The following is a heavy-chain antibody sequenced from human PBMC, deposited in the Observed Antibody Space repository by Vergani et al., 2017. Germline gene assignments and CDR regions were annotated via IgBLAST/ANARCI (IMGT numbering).Heavy chain of an antibody. CDR2: IYYSAST. CDR3: ASSIQIPRGYTYGYFDC. CDR1: GGSISSTTYY. Sequence: QVQLHESGPELVKPSETLSLTCTVSGGSISSTTYYWGWFRQPPGKGLEWIGSIYYSASTYYNPSLKSRVTIFVDTSKNQFSLRLNSLTAADTAVYYCASSIQIPRGYTYGYFDCWGQGTLVTVSS. D-gene: IGHD5-18*01. J-gene: IGHJ4*02. V-gene: IGHV4-39*01.